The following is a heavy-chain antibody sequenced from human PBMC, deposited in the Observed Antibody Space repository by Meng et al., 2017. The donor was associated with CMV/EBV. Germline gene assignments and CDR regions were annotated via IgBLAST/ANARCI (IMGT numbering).Heavy chain of an antibody. D-gene: IGHD2-15*01. CDR3: ARGNGCSGGSCYGAGGFDI. Sequence: GSLRLSCTVSGGSISSSSYYWGWIRQPPGKGLEWIGSIYYSGSTYYNPSLKSRVTISVDTSKNQFSLKLSSVTAADTAVYYCARGNGCSGGSCYGAGGFDIWGQGTMVTVSS. J-gene: IGHJ3*02. V-gene: IGHV4-39*07. CDR2: IYYSGST. CDR1: GGSISSSSYY.